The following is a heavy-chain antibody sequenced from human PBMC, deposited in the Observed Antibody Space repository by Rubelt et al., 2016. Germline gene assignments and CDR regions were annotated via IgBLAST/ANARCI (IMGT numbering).Heavy chain of an antibody. Sequence: QVQLVQSGAEVKKPGASVKVSCKASGYTFTSYYMHWVRQAPGQGLEWMGIINPSGGSTTYARKFQGGVTMTRDTSTSPVYMDRSSLRCEDTAVYYCARVGFYYDSGSYVDWGQGTLVTVSS. CDR3: ARVGFYYDSGSYVD. V-gene: IGHV1-46*01. CDR1: GYTFTSYY. CDR2: INPSGGST. J-gene: IGHJ4*02. D-gene: IGHD3-10*01.